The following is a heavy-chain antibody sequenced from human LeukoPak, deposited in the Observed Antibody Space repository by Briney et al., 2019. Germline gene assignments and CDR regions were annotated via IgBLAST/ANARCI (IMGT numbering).Heavy chain of an antibody. Sequence: QTGGSLRLSCAASGFTVSSNYMSWVRQAPGKGLEWVSVISGSGGSTYYADSVKGRFTISRDNSKNTLYLQMNSLIAEDTAVYYCAKGSPPTRVDYWGQGTLVTVSS. CDR1: GFTVSSNY. D-gene: IGHD1-26*01. J-gene: IGHJ4*02. CDR3: AKGSPPTRVDY. V-gene: IGHV3-23*01. CDR2: ISGSGGST.